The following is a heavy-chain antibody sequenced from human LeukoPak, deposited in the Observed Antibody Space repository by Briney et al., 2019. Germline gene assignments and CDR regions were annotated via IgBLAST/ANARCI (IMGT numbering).Heavy chain of an antibody. J-gene: IGHJ4*02. Sequence: GASVKVSCKASGYTFTSYYMHWVRQAPGQGLEWMGGIIPIFGTANYAQKFQGRVTITADESTSTAYMELSSLRSEDTAVYYCARVGYYYDSSGYLLDYWGQGTLVTVSS. D-gene: IGHD3-22*01. CDR1: GYTFTSYY. CDR2: IIPIFGTA. V-gene: IGHV1-69*13. CDR3: ARVGYYYDSSGYLLDY.